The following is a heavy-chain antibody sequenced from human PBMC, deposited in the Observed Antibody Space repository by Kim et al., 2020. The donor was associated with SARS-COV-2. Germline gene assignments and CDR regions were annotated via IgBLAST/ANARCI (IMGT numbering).Heavy chain of an antibody. CDR2: ISYDGSNK. Sequence: GSLRLSCAASGFTFSSYAMHWVRQAPGKGLEWVAVISYDGSNKYYADSVKGRFTISRDNSKNTLYLQMNSLRAEDTAVYYCARGWPNYSGPFDYWGQGT. CDR3: ARGWPNYSGPFDY. V-gene: IGHV3-30*04. CDR1: GFTFSSYA. J-gene: IGHJ4*02. D-gene: IGHD3-10*01.